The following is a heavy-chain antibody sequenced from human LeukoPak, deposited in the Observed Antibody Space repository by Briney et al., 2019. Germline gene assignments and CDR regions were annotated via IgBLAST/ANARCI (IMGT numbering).Heavy chain of an antibody. CDR3: ASGYYGMDV. CDR2: INHSGST. V-gene: IGHV4-34*01. CDR1: GGSFSDYY. Sequence: SETLSLTCAVYGGSFSDYYWTWIRQPPGKGLEWIGEINHSGSTNYNPSLKSRVTISVDRSKNQFSLKLSSVTAADTAVYYCASGYYGMDVWGQGTTVTVSS. J-gene: IGHJ6*02.